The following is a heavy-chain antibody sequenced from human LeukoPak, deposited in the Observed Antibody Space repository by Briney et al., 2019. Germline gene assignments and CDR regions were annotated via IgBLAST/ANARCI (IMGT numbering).Heavy chain of an antibody. CDR1: GGSISSSSYY. V-gene: IGHV4-39*01. CDR2: IYYSGST. J-gene: IGHJ5*02. Sequence: SETLSLTCTVSGGSISSSSYYWGWIRQPPGKGLEWIGSIYYSGSTYYNPSLKSRVTISVDTSKSQFSLKLSSVTAADTAVYYCARQATVTKRVWFDPWGQGTLVTVSS. D-gene: IGHD4-17*01. CDR3: ARQATVTKRVWFDP.